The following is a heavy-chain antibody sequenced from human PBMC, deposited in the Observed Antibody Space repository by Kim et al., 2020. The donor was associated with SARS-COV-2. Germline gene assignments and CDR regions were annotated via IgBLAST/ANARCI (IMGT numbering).Heavy chain of an antibody. V-gene: IGHV4-39*07. Sequence: LTSRVTISVDTSKNQFSLKLSSVTAADTAVYYCARVSYDSGGLPPYAFDIWGQGTMVTVSS. J-gene: IGHJ3*02. D-gene: IGHD3-22*01. CDR3: ARVSYDSGGLPPYAFDI.